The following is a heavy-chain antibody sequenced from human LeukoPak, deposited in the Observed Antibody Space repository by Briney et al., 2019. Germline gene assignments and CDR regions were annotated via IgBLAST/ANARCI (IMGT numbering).Heavy chain of an antibody. J-gene: IGHJ3*02. CDR3: ARPQAPGAFDI. Sequence: SETLSLTCTVSGGSISSSSYYWGWIRQPPGKGLEWIGEINHSGSTNYNPSLKSRVTISVDTSKNQFSLKLSSVTAADTAVYYCARPQAPGAFDIWGQGTMVTVSS. CDR2: INHSGST. D-gene: IGHD7-27*01. V-gene: IGHV4-39*01. CDR1: GGSISSSSYY.